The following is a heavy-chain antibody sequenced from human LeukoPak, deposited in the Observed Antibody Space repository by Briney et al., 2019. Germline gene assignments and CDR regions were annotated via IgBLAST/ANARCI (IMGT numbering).Heavy chain of an antibody. CDR1: GFTFSSYW. V-gene: IGHV3-7*01. CDR2: IKEDGSEK. Sequence: PGGSLRLSCAASGFTFSSYWMTWVRQAPGKGLEYVANIKEDGSEKYYLDSVKGRFTISRDNAKKTLYLQMNSLRAEDTAVYYCARDVGNFDYWGQGTLVTVSS. CDR3: ARDVGNFDY. J-gene: IGHJ4*02.